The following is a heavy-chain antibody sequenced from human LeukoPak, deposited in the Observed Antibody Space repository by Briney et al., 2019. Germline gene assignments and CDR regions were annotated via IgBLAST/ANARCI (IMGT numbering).Heavy chain of an antibody. D-gene: IGHD2-21*01. CDR3: AKGIAGFDY. V-gene: IGHV3-23*01. CDR1: GFTFDDYA. CDR2: ISNGGDNT. Sequence: GGSLRLSCAASGFTFDDYAMHWVRQAPGKGLEWVSGISNGGDNTYYADSVKGRFTISRDNSKNTLYLQMNSLRAEDTAVYYCAKGIAGFDYWGQGTLVTVSS. J-gene: IGHJ4*02.